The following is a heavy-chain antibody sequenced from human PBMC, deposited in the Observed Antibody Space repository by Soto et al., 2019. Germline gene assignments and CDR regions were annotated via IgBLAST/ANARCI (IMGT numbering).Heavy chain of an antibody. CDR2: IRSGGDRI. CDR3: VKDHPALEY. V-gene: IGHV3-64D*06. CDR1: GFTFSDYA. J-gene: IGHJ4*01. Sequence: EVQLVESGGGLVQPGGSLRLTCSASGFTFSDYAMHWVRQTPGKGLEYVSVIRSGGDRIYYADSVKGRFTISRDNSKNTLFLQMNSLSPDDTAMYYCVKDHPALEYWGYGTLVTVSS.